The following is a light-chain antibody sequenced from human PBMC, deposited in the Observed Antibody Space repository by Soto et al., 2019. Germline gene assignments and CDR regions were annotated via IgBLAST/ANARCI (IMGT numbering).Light chain of an antibody. V-gene: IGKV3-15*01. Sequence: EKKMKQSPGTVSASPGERASLSCRASQSVYSNLAWYQQKPGQAPRLLIYAVSTRAIGIPARFSGGGSGTEFTLTISSLQSEDFAVYYCQQYNKWPLTFGQGTKVEIK. J-gene: IGKJ1*01. CDR2: AVS. CDR1: QSVYSN. CDR3: QQYNKWPLT.